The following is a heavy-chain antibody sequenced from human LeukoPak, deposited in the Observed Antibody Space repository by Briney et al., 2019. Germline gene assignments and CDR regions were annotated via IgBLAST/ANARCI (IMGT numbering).Heavy chain of an antibody. CDR2: INWDGGST. CDR3: ARGQNYYGSGSQTFDI. CDR1: GFTFDDYG. Sequence: GGSLRPSCAASGFTFDDYGMSWVRQAPGKGLEWVSGINWDGGSTGYADSVKGRFTISRDNAKNSLYLQVSSLRAEDTAWYYCARGQNYYGSGSQTFDIWGQGTMVTVSS. D-gene: IGHD3-10*01. J-gene: IGHJ3*02. V-gene: IGHV3-20*04.